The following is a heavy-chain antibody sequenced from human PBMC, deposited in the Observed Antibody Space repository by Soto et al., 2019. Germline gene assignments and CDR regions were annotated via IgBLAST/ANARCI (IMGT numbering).Heavy chain of an antibody. D-gene: IGHD2-15*01. CDR2: INPSGGST. Sequence: ASVKVSCKASGYSFSGYYIHWVRQAPGQGLEWMGWINPSGGSTSYAQKFQGRVTMTRDTSTSTVYMELSSLRSEDTAVYYCARDARVVAATRWNWFDPWGQGTLVTVSS. CDR1: GYSFSGYY. J-gene: IGHJ5*02. CDR3: ARDARVVAATRWNWFDP. V-gene: IGHV1-46*01.